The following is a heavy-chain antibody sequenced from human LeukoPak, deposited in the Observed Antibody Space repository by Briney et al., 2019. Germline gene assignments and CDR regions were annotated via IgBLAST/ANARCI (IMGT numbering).Heavy chain of an antibody. D-gene: IGHD3-22*01. CDR3: ARANYDSRFGKYYFDY. V-gene: IGHV4-38-2*01. J-gene: IGHJ4*02. CDR1: GYSLSSGYS. Sequence: PSETLSLTCAVSGYSLSSGYSWGWIRQPPGRGLEWIGTIYHSGSTYYNPSLKSRVTISVDTSKNQFSLKLSSVTAADTAVYYCARANYDSRFGKYYFDYWGQGTLVTVSS. CDR2: IYHSGST.